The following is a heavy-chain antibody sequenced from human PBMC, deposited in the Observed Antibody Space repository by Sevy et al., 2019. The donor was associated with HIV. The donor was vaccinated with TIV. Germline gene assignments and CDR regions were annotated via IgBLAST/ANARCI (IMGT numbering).Heavy chain of an antibody. J-gene: IGHJ3*02. CDR3: AKDLAGATGGDAFDI. V-gene: IGHV3-23*01. Sequence: GGSLRLSCAASGFTFSSYAMSWVRQAPGKGLEWVSAISGSGGSTYYADSVKGRLTISRDNSKNTLYLQMNSLRAEDTAVYYCAKDLAGATGGDAFDIWGQGTMVTVSS. D-gene: IGHD1-26*01. CDR1: GFTFSSYA. CDR2: ISGSGGST.